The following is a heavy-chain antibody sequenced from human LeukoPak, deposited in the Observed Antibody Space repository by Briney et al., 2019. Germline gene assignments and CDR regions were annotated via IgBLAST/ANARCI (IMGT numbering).Heavy chain of an antibody. J-gene: IGHJ4*02. CDR1: GFTFSSYS. CDR2: ISSSSSYI. V-gene: IGHV3-21*01. CDR3: ARDGIRGADY. Sequence: GGSLRLSCAASGFTFSSYSMNWVRQAPGKGLEWVSSISSSSSYIYYADSVKGRFTIPRDNAKNSLYLQMNSLRAEDTAVYYCARDGIRGADYWGQGTLVTVSS. D-gene: IGHD3-10*01.